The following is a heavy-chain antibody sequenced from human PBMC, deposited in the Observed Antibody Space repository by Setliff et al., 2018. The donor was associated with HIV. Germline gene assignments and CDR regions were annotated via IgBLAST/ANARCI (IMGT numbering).Heavy chain of an antibody. CDR3: ARGGLATGAFDI. J-gene: IGHJ3*02. V-gene: IGHV1-2*02. Sequence: GASVKVSCKASGYTFIGDYMHWVRQAPGQGLEWMGWINPNSGGTNFAQKFQGRVTMTWDTSISTAYMELSRLRSDDTAVYYCARGGLATGAFDIWGQGTMVTVS. CDR2: INPNSGGT. CDR1: GYTFIGDY. D-gene: IGHD5-12*01.